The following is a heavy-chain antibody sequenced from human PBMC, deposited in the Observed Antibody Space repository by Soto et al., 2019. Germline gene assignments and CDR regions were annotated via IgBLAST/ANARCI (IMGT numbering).Heavy chain of an antibody. CDR3: ARRQRYCSGGSCYHGWFDP. V-gene: IGHV4-59*08. Sequence: QVQLQESGPGLVKPSETLSLTCTVSGGSISSYYWSWIRQPPGKGLEWIGYIYYSGSTNYNPSLKSRVTISVDKSKNQFSLKLSSVTAADTAVYYCARRQRYCSGGSCYHGWFDPWGQGTLVTVSS. J-gene: IGHJ5*02. D-gene: IGHD2-15*01. CDR1: GGSISSYY. CDR2: IYYSGST.